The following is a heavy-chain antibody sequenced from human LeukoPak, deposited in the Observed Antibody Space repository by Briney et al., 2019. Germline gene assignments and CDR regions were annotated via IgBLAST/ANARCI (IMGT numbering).Heavy chain of an antibody. J-gene: IGHJ2*01. D-gene: IGHD3-9*01. CDR1: GFTFSSYS. CDR3: SGGLRYFDCLLYPGYFDL. V-gene: IGHV3-48*01. CDR2: ISSSSSTI. Sequence: GGSLRLSCAASGFTFSSYSMNWVRQAPGKGLEWVSYISSSSSTIYYADSVKGRFTISRDNAKNSLYLQMNSLRAEDTAVYYCSGGLRYFDCLLYPGYFDLWGRGTLVTVSS.